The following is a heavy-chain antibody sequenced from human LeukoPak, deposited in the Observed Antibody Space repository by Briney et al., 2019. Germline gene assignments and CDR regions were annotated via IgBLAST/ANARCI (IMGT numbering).Heavy chain of an antibody. J-gene: IGHJ4*02. CDR2: IYYDGST. D-gene: IGHD1-26*01. CDR3: ARRSDSGSDDGEDYFDY. V-gene: IGHV4-39*01. Sequence: SETLSLTCTVSGGSINSSTFYWGWIRQPPGKGLEWIGSIYYDGSTYYNPSLKSRVTISVDTSKNQFSLKLTSVTAADTAVYFCARRSDSGSDDGEDYFDYWVQGTLVTVSS. CDR1: GGSINSSTFY.